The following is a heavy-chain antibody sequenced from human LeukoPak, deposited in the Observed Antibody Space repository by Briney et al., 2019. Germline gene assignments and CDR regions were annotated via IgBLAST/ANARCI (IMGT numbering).Heavy chain of an antibody. Sequence: GGSLRLSCAASGFTFSSYSMNWVRQAPGKGLEWVSYISSSSSTIYYADSVKGRFTISRDNAKNSLYLQMNSLRAEDTAVYYCAELGITMIGGVWGKGTTVTISS. V-gene: IGHV3-48*04. CDR2: ISSSSSTI. J-gene: IGHJ6*04. CDR3: AELGITMIGGV. CDR1: GFTFSSYS. D-gene: IGHD3-10*02.